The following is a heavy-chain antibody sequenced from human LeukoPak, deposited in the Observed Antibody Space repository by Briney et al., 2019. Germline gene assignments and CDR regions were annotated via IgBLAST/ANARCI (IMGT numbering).Heavy chain of an antibody. Sequence: HPGGSLRLSCAASGFTFSSYGMHWVRQAPGKGLEWVAVIWYDGSNKYYADSVKGRFTISRDNSKNTLYLQMNSLRAEDTAVYYCARDTDYGGSPFDYWGQGTLVTVSS. V-gene: IGHV3-33*01. CDR3: ARDTDYGGSPFDY. J-gene: IGHJ4*02. CDR2: IWYDGSNK. D-gene: IGHD4-23*01. CDR1: GFTFSSYG.